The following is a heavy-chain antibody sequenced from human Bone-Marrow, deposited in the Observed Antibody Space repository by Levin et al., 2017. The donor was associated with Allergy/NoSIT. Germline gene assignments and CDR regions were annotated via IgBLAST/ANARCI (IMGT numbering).Heavy chain of an antibody. CDR1: GFTFNLYW. J-gene: IGHJ4*02. CDR3: GTDVGIAVADRNY. Sequence: GGSLRLSCAASGFTFNLYWMNWIRQAPGKGLEWVANIEKDGNEMHYVDSVEGRFTISRDNVKNVLYLEMSSLRVEDTALYYCGTDVGIAVADRNYWGQGVLVTVSS. D-gene: IGHD6-19*01. CDR2: IEKDGNEM. V-gene: IGHV3-7*01.